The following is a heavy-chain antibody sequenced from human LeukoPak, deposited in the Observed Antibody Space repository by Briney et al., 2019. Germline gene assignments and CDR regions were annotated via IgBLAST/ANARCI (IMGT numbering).Heavy chain of an antibody. CDR3: ARVVVVPAATNWFDP. Sequence: ASVXXSCKASGYTFTSYAMHWVRQAPGQRLEWXGWINAGNGNTKYSQKFQGRVTITRDTSASTAYMELSSLRSEDTAVYYCARVVVVPAATNWFDPWGQGTLVTVSS. D-gene: IGHD2-2*01. CDR2: INAGNGNT. V-gene: IGHV1-3*01. J-gene: IGHJ5*02. CDR1: GYTFTSYA.